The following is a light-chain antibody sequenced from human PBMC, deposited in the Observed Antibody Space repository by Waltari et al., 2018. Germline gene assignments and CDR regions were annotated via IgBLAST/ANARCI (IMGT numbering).Light chain of an antibody. CDR3: QSYTHSPEWT. J-gene: IGKJ1*01. CDR1: QSVRSSH. Sequence: EIVLTQSPGTLSLSPGERATLSCRASQSVRSSHLAWYQQKPGQAPRLLINGASSRATGIPDRFSGSGSGTDFTLTISRLEPEDFAVYYCQSYTHSPEWTFGQGTKVEIK. V-gene: IGKV3-20*01. CDR2: GAS.